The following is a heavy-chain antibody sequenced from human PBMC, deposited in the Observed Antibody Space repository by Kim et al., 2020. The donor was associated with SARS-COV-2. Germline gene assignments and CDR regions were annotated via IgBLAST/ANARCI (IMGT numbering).Heavy chain of an antibody. V-gene: IGHV4-39*07. CDR3: ARVIAVAVNWFDP. D-gene: IGHD6-19*01. Sequence: YNPSLKSRVTISVDTSKNQFSLKLSSVTAADTAVYYCARVIAVAVNWFDPWGQGTLVTVSS. J-gene: IGHJ5*02.